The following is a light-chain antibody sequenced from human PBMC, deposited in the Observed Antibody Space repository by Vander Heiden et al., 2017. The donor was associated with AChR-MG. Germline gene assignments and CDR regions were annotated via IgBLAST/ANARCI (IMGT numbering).Light chain of an antibody. V-gene: IGLV7-43*01. CDR1: TGAVTSGYY. J-gene: IGLJ3*02. CDR3: RLYWNGDWT. Sequence: QTVVTQEPSLTVPPGGTVTLTCASSTGAVTSGYYPNWFQQQPGQAPRALNYSQTKNPSWPPARFSGSRLGGKAALTLSGVQHEDEGDYYCRLYWNGDWTFGGGTKLTVL. CDR2: SQT.